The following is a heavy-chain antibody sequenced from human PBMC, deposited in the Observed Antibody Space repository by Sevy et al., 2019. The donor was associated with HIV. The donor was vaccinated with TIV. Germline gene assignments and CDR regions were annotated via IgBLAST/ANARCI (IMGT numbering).Heavy chain of an antibody. V-gene: IGHV3-23*01. J-gene: IGHJ4*01. CDR2: MSGRGDSR. D-gene: IGHD3-3*01. CDR1: GFRFGSQA. CDR3: AKDVPDQSWYDDFWSGSPCFDY. Sequence: GGSLRLSCVGSGFRFGSQAMSWVRQAPGKGLEWVSGMSGRGDSRGYAHSVKGRFTISRDNSKNTVNLQMKSLTAEDTALYYCAKDVPDQSWYDDFWSGSPCFDYWGRGILVTVSS.